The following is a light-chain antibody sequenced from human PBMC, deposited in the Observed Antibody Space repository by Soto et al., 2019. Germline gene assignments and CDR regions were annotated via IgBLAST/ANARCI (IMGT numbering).Light chain of an antibody. CDR1: QSVSSN. V-gene: IGKV3-15*01. Sequence: EIVMTQSPGTLSGSPGERATLPCRSSQSVSSNLAWYQQKPGQAPRLLIYGASTGATGIPARFSGSGSGTEFTLTISSLQSEDFAVYYCQQYNNWPLTFGGGTKV. CDR3: QQYNNWPLT. J-gene: IGKJ4*01. CDR2: GAS.